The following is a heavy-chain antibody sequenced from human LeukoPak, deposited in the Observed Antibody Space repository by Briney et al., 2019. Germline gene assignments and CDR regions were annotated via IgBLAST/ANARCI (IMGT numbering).Heavy chain of an antibody. Sequence: SETLSLTCTVSGGPISSNSYYWGWIRQPPGKGLEWIGSIYYSGSTYYNPSLKSRVTISVDTSKNQFSLKLSSVTAADTAVYYCARHSRPLFDYWGEGTLVTVSS. CDR3: ARHSRPLFDY. CDR1: GGPISSNSYY. V-gene: IGHV4-39*01. CDR2: IYYSGST. J-gene: IGHJ4*02. D-gene: IGHD6-13*01.